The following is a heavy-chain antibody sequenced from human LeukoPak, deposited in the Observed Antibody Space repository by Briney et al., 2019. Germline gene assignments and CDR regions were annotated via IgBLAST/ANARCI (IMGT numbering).Heavy chain of an antibody. CDR2: VYHSGSA. CDR1: GGSLSDDNW. V-gene: IGHV4-4*02. D-gene: IGHD1-26*01. Sequence: SGTLSLTCAVSGGSLSDDNWWSWVRQPPGKGLQWIGEVYHSGSANYNPSLKSRVTISVDKSRNQFSLSLDSVTAADTAVYYCARHASGSYAASAFDIWGQGTMVTVSS. J-gene: IGHJ3*02. CDR3: ARHASGSYAASAFDI.